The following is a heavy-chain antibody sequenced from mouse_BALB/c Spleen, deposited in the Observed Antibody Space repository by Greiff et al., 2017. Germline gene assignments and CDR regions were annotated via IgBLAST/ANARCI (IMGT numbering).Heavy chain of an antibody. CDR1: GYTFTSYW. V-gene: IGHV1-5*01. CDR3: TRTGTGVGPSMDY. Sequence: VQLQQSGTVLARPGASVKMSCKASGYTFTSYWMNWVKQRPGQGLEWIGAIYPGNSDTSYNQKFKGKAKLTAVTSTSTAYMELSSLTSEDSAVYYCTRTGTGVGPSMDYWGQGTSVTVSS. D-gene: IGHD4-1*01. J-gene: IGHJ4*01. CDR2: IYPGNSDT.